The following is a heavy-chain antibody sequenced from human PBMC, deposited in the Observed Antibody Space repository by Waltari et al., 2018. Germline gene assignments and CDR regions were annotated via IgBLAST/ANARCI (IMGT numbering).Heavy chain of an antibody. CDR3: AKDTVAATLDY. V-gene: IGHV3-30*18. CDR1: GFTFSSYG. J-gene: IGHJ4*02. Sequence: QVQLVESGGGVVQPGRSLRLSCAAYGFTFSSYGMHWVRQAPGKGLEWVAVISDDGSNKYYADSVKGRFTISRENSKNTLYLQMNSLRAEDKAVYYCAKDTVAATLDYWGQGTLVTVSS. CDR2: ISDDGSNK. D-gene: IGHD6-19*01.